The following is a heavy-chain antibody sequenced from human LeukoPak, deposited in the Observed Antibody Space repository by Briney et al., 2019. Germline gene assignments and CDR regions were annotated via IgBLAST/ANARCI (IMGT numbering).Heavy chain of an antibody. D-gene: IGHD4-11*01. Sequence: GGSLRLSCAASGFIFSNYAMSWVRKAPGKGPEWVSGISGGGGGTYYADSVKGRFTISRANSKNTLYLQMKSLRVDDTAVYYCAKSVEHSNYRKFHDWGQGTLVTVSS. J-gene: IGHJ4*02. V-gene: IGHV3-23*01. CDR1: GFIFSNYA. CDR2: ISGGGGGT. CDR3: AKSVEHSNYRKFHD.